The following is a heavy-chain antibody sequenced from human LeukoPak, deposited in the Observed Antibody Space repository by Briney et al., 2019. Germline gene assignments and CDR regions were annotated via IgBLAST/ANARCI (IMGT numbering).Heavy chain of an antibody. CDR2: INWNGGST. V-gene: IGHV3-20*04. CDR1: GFTFDDYG. CDR3: ARAGLYNWNYEGTTYFDF. D-gene: IGHD1-7*01. J-gene: IGHJ4*02. Sequence: GGSLRLSCAASGFTFDDYGMTWVRQAPGKGLEWVSGINWNGGSTGYAGSVKGRFTISRDNAKNSLYLQMNSLRAEDTALYYCARAGLYNWNYEGTTYFDFWGQGTLVTVSS.